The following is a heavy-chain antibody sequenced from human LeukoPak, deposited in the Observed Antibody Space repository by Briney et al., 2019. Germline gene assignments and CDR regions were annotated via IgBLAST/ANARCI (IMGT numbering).Heavy chain of an antibody. CDR2: IRYDGSNK. Sequence: GGSLRLSCAASGFTFSNYGMHWVRQAPGKGLEWVAFIRYDGSNKYYADSVKGRFTISRDNSKNTLYLQMNGLRAEDTAVYYCAVVVLNAFDIWGQGTMVTVSS. CDR3: AVVVLNAFDI. J-gene: IGHJ3*02. CDR1: GFTFSNYG. V-gene: IGHV3-30*02. D-gene: IGHD2-15*01.